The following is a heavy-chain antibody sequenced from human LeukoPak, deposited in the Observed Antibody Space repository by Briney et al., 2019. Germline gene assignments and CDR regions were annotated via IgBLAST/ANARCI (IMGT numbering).Heavy chain of an antibody. CDR2: IKSKTDGGTT. CDR3: APAGGDGYNPEL. D-gene: IGHD5-24*01. CDR1: GFTFSNAW. J-gene: IGHJ4*02. V-gene: IGHV3-15*01. Sequence: NPGGALRLSCAASGFTFSNAWMSWVRQAPGKGLEWVGRIKSKTDGGTTDYAAPVKGRFTISRDDSKNTLYLQMNSLKTEDTAVYYCAPAGGDGYNPELGGQGTLVTVSS.